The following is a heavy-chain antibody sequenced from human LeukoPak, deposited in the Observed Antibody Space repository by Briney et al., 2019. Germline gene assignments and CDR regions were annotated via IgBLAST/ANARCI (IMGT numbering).Heavy chain of an antibody. J-gene: IGHJ6*02. V-gene: IGHV1-8*01. CDR1: GYTFTSYD. Sequence: ASVKVSCKASGYTFTSYDINWVRQATGQGLEWMGWMNPNSGNTGYAQKFQGRVTMTRNTSISTAYMELSSLRSEDTAVYYCARGPGFQRYYDFWSGYYTNYYYGMDVWGQGTTVTVSS. CDR3: ARGPGFQRYYDFWSGYYTNYYYGMDV. CDR2: MNPNSGNT. D-gene: IGHD3-3*01.